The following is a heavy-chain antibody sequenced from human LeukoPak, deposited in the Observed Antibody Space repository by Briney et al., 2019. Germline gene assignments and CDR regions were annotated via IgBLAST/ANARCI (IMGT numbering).Heavy chain of an antibody. D-gene: IGHD2-2*01. CDR1: GVTFSNSA. J-gene: IGHJ4*02. V-gene: IGHV3-23*01. Sequence: PGGSLRLSCAASGVTFSNSAMSWVRQAPGKGLEWVSTLSGSGITTYYADSVKGLFTISRDNSKNTLYLQMNSLRAEDTAVYYCARFVRHQLPTTDYWGQGTLVTVSS. CDR2: LSGSGITT. CDR3: ARFVRHQLPTTDY.